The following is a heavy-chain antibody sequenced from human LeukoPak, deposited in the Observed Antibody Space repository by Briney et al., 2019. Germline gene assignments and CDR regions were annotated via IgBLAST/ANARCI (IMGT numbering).Heavy chain of an antibody. J-gene: IGHJ4*02. V-gene: IGHV4-61*02. D-gene: IGHD1-26*01. Sequence: SQTLSLTCTVSGGSISSGNYYWSWIRQPAGKGLEWIGRIHASGSTNYNPSLKSRVTISVDTTKNQFSLKLSSVTAADTAVYYCARDTTPGGYWGQGTLVTVSS. CDR2: IHASGST. CDR3: ARDTTPGGY. CDR1: GGSISSGNYY.